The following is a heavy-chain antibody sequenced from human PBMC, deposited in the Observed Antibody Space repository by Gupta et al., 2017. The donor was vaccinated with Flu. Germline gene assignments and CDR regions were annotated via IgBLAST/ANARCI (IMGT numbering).Heavy chain of an antibody. CDR1: SSSA. Sequence: SSSAMHWVRQAPGKGREWVASIWFDGSDKTYAESVKGRFTICRDDSKNTVFLQMNSLRVEDTAVYYCAKPARGYDNWFDPWGQGTLVTVFS. CDR3: AKPARGYDNWFDP. CDR2: IWFDGSDK. V-gene: IGHV3-33*06. D-gene: IGHD3-3*01. J-gene: IGHJ5*02.